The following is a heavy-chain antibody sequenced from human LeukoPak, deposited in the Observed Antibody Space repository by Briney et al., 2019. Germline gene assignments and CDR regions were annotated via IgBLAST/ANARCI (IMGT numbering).Heavy chain of an antibody. D-gene: IGHD6-19*01. Sequence: SETLSLTCTVSGGSISSYYWSWIRQPPGKGLEWIGYIYYSGSTNYNPSLKSRVTISVATSKNQFSLKLSSVTAADTAVYYCARIAVAGENYYYYGMDVWGQGTTVTVSS. CDR1: GGSISSYY. J-gene: IGHJ6*02. CDR3: ARIAVAGENYYYYGMDV. CDR2: IYYSGST. V-gene: IGHV4-59*01.